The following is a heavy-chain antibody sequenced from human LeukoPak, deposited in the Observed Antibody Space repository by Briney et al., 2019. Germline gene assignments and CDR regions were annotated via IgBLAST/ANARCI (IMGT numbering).Heavy chain of an antibody. D-gene: IGHD3-16*02. CDR3: ARGVYDYVWGSYRKPRFDY. Sequence: PSETLSLTCAVYGGSFSGYYWSWIRQPPGKGLEWIGEINHSGSTNYNPSLKSRVTISVDTSKNQFSLKLSSVTAADTAVYYCARGVYDYVWGSYRKPRFDYWGQGTLVTVSS. V-gene: IGHV4-34*01. CDR1: GGSFSGYY. CDR2: INHSGST. J-gene: IGHJ4*02.